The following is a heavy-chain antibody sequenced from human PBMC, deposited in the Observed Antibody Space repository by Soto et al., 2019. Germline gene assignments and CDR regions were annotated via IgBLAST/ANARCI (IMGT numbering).Heavy chain of an antibody. J-gene: IGHJ6*03. CDR1: GFTFSSYW. CDR2: IKQDGSEK. Sequence: GGSLRLSCAASGFTFSSYWMSWVRQAPGKGLEWVANIKQDGSEKYYVDSVKGRFTISRDNAKNSLYLQMNSLRAEDTAVYYCAREDRYYFGSGSYKQPQTYYCYYMDVWGKGTTDTVSS. CDR3: AREDRYYFGSGSYKQPQTYYCYYMDV. V-gene: IGHV3-7*01. D-gene: IGHD3-10*01.